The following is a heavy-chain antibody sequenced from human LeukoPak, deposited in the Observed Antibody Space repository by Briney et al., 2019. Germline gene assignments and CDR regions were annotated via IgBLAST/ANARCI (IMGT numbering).Heavy chain of an antibody. CDR1: GGTFSSYA. Sequence: ASMKVSCKASGGTFSSYAISWVRQAPGQGLEWMGGIIPIFGTANFAQKFQGRVTITADESTSTAYMELSSLRSEDTAVYYCARDGYYGSGGHRSAWFDPWGQGTLVTVSS. CDR2: IIPIFGTA. CDR3: ARDGYYGSGGHRSAWFDP. J-gene: IGHJ5*02. V-gene: IGHV1-69*13. D-gene: IGHD3-10*01.